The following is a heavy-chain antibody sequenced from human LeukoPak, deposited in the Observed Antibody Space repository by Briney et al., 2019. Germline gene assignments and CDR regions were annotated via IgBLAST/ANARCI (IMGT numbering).Heavy chain of an antibody. D-gene: IGHD5-12*01. V-gene: IGHV4-39*07. CDR3: ARDGYLNWFDP. CDR2: INHSGST. J-gene: IGHJ5*02. CDR1: GGSISSSSYY. Sequence: PSETLSLTCTVSGGSISSSSYYWGWIRQPPGKGLEWIGEINHSGSTNYNPSLKSRVTISVDTSKNQFSLKLSSVTAADTAVYYCARDGYLNWFDPWGQGTLVTVSS.